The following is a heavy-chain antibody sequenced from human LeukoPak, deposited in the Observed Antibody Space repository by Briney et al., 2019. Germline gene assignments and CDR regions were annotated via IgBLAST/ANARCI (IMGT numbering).Heavy chain of an antibody. CDR1: GFTFDDYA. CDR2: ISWNSGGI. V-gene: IGHV3-9*01. CDR3: ARYGNGAWLGHYAFDM. J-gene: IGHJ3*02. D-gene: IGHD6-19*01. Sequence: GRSLRLSCAASGFTFDDYAMHWVRQAPGKGLEWVSGISWNSGGIGYADSVKGRFTISRDNAENSLYLQMNSLRAEDTAVYYCARYGNGAWLGHYAFDMWGQGTMVTVSS.